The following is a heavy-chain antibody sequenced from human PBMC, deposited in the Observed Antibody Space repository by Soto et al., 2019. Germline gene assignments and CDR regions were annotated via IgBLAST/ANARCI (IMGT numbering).Heavy chain of an antibody. V-gene: IGHV1-69*01. CDR2: IIPIFGTA. J-gene: IGHJ6*02. CDR1: GGTFSSYA. Sequence: QVQLVQSGAEVKKPGSSVKVSCKASGGTFSSYAISWVRQAPGQGREWMGGIIPIFGTANYAQKFQGRVTITADESTSTAYMELSSLRSEDTAVYYCASKGGGNWHSYYYGMDVWGQGTTVTVSS. CDR3: ASKGGGNWHSYYYGMDV. D-gene: IGHD3-16*01.